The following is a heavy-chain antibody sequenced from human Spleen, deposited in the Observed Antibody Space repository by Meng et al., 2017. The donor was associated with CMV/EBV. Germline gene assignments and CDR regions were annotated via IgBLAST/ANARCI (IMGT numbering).Heavy chain of an antibody. V-gene: IGHV1-69*05. CDR3: ARVRIVGATLYAFDI. CDR1: GGTFSSYA. Sequence: SVKVSCKASGGTFSSYAISWVRQAPGQGLEWMGGIIPIFGTANYAQKFQGRVTITTDESTSTAYMELSSLRSEDTAVYYCARVRIVGATLYAFDILGQGTMVTVSS. J-gene: IGHJ3*02. D-gene: IGHD1-26*01. CDR2: IIPIFGTA.